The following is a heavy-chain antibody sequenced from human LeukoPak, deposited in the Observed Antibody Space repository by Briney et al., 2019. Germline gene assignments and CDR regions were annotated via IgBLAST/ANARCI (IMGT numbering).Heavy chain of an antibody. V-gene: IGHV4-39*01. D-gene: IGHD5-18*01. CDR2: IYYSGST. Sequence: SETLSLTCTVSGGSISSSSYYWGWIRQPPGKGLEWIGSIYYSGSTCYNPSLKSRVTISVDTSKNQFSLKLSSVTAADTAVYYCARLYSYGSYYFDYWGQGTLVTVSS. CDR1: GGSISSSSYY. CDR3: ARLYSYGSYYFDY. J-gene: IGHJ4*02.